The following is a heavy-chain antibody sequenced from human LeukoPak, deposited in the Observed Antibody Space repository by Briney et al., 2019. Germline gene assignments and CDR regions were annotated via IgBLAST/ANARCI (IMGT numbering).Heavy chain of an antibody. CDR1: GFTFSSYA. J-gene: IGHJ5*02. D-gene: IGHD3-22*01. CDR3: ARATYDSSGYFNWFDP. V-gene: IGHV1-69*04. Sequence: GGSLRLSCAASGFTFSSYAISWVRQAPGQGLEWMGRIIPILGIANYAQKFQGRVTITADKSTSTAYMELSSLRSEDTAVYYCARATYDSSGYFNWFDPWGQGTLVTVSS. CDR2: IIPILGIA.